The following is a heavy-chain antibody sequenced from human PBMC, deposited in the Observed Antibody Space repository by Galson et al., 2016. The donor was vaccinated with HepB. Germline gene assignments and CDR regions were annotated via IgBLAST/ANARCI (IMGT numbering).Heavy chain of an antibody. V-gene: IGHV6-1*01. J-gene: IGHJ2*01. CDR3: ARRGSKEKGYFDL. CDR2: TYYRSKWYN. Sequence: CALSGDSASSNSVTWTWNRQSPSRGLEWLGRTYYRSKWYNDYAVSVKSRMTINPDTSKNQFSLQLNSVTPEDTAVYYCARRGSKEKGYFDLWGRGTLVTVSS. D-gene: IGHD6-13*01. CDR1: GDSASSNSVT.